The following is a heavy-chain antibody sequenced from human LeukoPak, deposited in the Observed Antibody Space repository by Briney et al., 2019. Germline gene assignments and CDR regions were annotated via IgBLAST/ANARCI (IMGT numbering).Heavy chain of an antibody. CDR3: ARHELDEFLEWFDAFDI. Sequence: SETLSLTCTVSSGSISSYYWSWLRQPPGKGREGIGYIYYSGTTNYNPSLKSRVTISVDTSKNQFSLKLSSVTAADTAVYYCARHELDEFLEWFDAFDIWGQGTMVTVSS. CDR2: IYYSGTT. J-gene: IGHJ3*02. D-gene: IGHD3-3*01. V-gene: IGHV4-59*08. CDR1: SGSISSYY.